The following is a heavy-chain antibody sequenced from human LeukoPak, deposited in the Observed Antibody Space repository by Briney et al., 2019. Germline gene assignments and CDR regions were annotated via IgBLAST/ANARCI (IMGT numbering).Heavy chain of an antibody. Sequence: PGGSLRLSCAASGFTFSSYGMHWVRQAPGKGLEWVAVISYGGSNKYYADSVKGRFTISRDNSKNTLYLQMNSLRAEDTAVYYCAKVGRASVYYYGMDVWGQGTTVTVSS. CDR3: AKVGRASVYYYGMDV. CDR2: ISYGGSNK. CDR1: GFTFSSYG. V-gene: IGHV3-30*18. J-gene: IGHJ6*02. D-gene: IGHD5/OR15-5a*01.